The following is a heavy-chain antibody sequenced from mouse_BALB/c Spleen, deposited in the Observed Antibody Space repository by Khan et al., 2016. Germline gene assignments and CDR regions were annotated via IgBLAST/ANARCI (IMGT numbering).Heavy chain of an antibody. CDR3: ARDDREFAY. V-gene: IGHV5-4*02. CDR1: GFTFSDYY. Sequence: EVELVESGRGLVKPGRSLTLSCAATGFTFSDYYMYWVRQTPEKRQEWVATISDGGSYTYYPDSVKGRFTITRDNAKNHLFLQLRSLKSEDTATYYCARDDREFAYWGQGTLVTVSA. CDR2: ISDGGSYT. D-gene: IGHD2-14*01. J-gene: IGHJ3*01.